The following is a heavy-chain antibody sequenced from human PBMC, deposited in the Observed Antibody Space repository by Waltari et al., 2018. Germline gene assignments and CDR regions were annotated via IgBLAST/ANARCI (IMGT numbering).Heavy chain of an antibody. Sequence: QLQLQESGPGLVKPSETLSLTCTVSGGSISSSNYYWGWICQPPGKGLEWIGNIYYSGSTYYNPSLKSRVTTYIDTSRNQFSLKLSSVTAADTAVYFCARLDSRSGSYYFDYWGQGTLVTVSS. CDR2: IYYSGST. J-gene: IGHJ4*02. CDR1: GGSISSSNYY. D-gene: IGHD1-26*01. CDR3: ARLDSRSGSYYFDY. V-gene: IGHV4-39*01.